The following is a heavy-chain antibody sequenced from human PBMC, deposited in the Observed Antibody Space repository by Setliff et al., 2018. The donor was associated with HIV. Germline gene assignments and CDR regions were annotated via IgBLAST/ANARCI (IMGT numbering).Heavy chain of an antibody. CDR3: ARQHSESRDFDY. Sequence: LSLTCSVSGGSFSGYYWSWIRQPPGKGLEWIGYIYIYNSGSTNYNPSLTSRVTISVDTSRNQFSLKLSSVTAADTAVYYCARQHSESRDFDYWGQGTLVTVSS. D-gene: IGHD3-22*01. CDR2: IYIYNSGST. V-gene: IGHV4-59*08. CDR1: GGSFSGYY. J-gene: IGHJ4*02.